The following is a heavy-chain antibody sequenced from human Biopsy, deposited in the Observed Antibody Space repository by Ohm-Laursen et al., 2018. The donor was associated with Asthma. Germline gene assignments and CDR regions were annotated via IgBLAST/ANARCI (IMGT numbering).Heavy chain of an antibody. CDR1: GFSLSDYY. Sequence: SLRLSCTASGFSLSDYYMSWIRQAPGKGLEWVSYISWSSSYTNYADSVKGRFTISRDNAKNSLFLQMNSLRAEDTAVYYCARGGSRDLWGTYRYPWDYWGRGTLVTVSS. CDR2: ISWSSSYT. J-gene: IGHJ4*02. CDR3: ARGGSRDLWGTYRYPWDY. V-gene: IGHV3-11*06. D-gene: IGHD3-16*02.